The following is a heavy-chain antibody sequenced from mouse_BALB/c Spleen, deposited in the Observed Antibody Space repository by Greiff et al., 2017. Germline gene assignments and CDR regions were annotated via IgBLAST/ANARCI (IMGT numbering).Heavy chain of an antibody. CDR1: GYTFTSYW. CDR3: TISFYGSSYNYAMDY. Sequence: QVHVKQPGAELVKPGASVKLSCKASGYTFTSYWMHWVKLRPGQGFEWIGEINPSNGGTNYNEKFKRKATLTVDKSSSTAYMQLSSLTSEDSAVYYCTISFYGSSYNYAMDYWGQGTSVTVSS. CDR2: INPSNGGT. J-gene: IGHJ4*01. V-gene: IGHV1S16*01. D-gene: IGHD1-1*01.